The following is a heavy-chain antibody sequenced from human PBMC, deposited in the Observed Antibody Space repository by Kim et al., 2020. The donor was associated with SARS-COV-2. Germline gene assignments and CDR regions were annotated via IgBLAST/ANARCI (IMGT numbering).Heavy chain of an antibody. D-gene: IGHD3-22*01. CDR2: MNPNSGNT. CDR1: GYTFTSYD. CDR3: AISEEYYYDSSGYYSLDY. V-gene: IGHV1-8*01. J-gene: IGHJ4*02. Sequence: ASVKVSCKASGYTFTSYDINWVRQATGQGLEWMGWMNPNSGNTGYAQKFQGRVTMTRNTSISTAYMELSSLRSEDTAVYYCAISEEYYYDSSGYYSLDYWGQGTLVTVSS.